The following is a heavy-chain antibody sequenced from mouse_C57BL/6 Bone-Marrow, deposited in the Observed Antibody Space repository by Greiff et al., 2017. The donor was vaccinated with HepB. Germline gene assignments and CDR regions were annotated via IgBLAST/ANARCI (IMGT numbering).Heavy chain of an antibody. Sequence: EVQRVESEGGLVQPGSSMKLSCTASGFTFSDYYMAWVRQVPEKGLEWVANINYDGSSTYYLDSLKSRFIISRDNAKNILYLQMSSLKSEDTATYYCARDRMDYWGQGTSVTVSS. V-gene: IGHV5-16*01. CDR1: GFTFSDYY. CDR3: ARDRMDY. J-gene: IGHJ4*01. CDR2: INYDGSST.